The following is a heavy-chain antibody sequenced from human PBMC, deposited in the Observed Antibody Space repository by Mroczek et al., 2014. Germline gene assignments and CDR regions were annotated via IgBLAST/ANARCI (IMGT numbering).Heavy chain of an antibody. CDR3: AREGRGAARFDY. D-gene: IGHD6-6*01. CDR2: IYTSGST. Sequence: QVQLQQSGPGLVKPSQTLSLTCTVSGGSISSVVTTGAGSGSRRKGLEWIGRIYTSGSTNLQPSLKSRVTISVDTSKNQFSLKLSSVTAADTAVYYCAREGRGAARFDYWGQGTLVTVSS. V-gene: IGHV4-61*02. CDR1: GGSISSVVTT. J-gene: IGHJ4*02.